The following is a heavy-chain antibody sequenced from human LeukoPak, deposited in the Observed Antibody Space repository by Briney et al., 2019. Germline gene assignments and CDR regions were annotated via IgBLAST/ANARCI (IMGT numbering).Heavy chain of an antibody. CDR3: AKITRILKSPGDFDY. J-gene: IGHJ4*02. V-gene: IGHV3-74*01. CDR2: INSDGRST. Sequence: GGSLRLSCAASGLTFSSYWMHWVRQAPGKGLVWVSRINSDGRSTSYADSVKGRFTISRDNAKNTLYLQMNSLRAEDTAVYYCAKITRILKSPGDFDYWGQGTLVTVSS. D-gene: IGHD3-22*01. CDR1: GLTFSSYW.